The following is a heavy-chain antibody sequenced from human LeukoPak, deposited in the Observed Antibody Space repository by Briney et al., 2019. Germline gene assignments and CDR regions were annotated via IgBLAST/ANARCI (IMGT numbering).Heavy chain of an antibody. J-gene: IGHJ3*02. V-gene: IGHV4-61*08. Sequence: PSQTLSLTCTVSGGSISSGDYYWSWIRQPPGKGLEWIGYIYYSGSTNYNPSLKSRVTISVDTSKNQFSLKLSSVTAADTAVYYCARVNTGYSSSDAFDIWGQGTMVTVSS. CDR3: ARVNTGYSSSDAFDI. CDR2: IYYSGST. D-gene: IGHD6-19*01. CDR1: GGSISSGDYY.